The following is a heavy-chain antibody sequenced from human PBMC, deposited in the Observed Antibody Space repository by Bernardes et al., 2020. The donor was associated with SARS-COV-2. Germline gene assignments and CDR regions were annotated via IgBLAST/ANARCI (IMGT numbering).Heavy chain of an antibody. CDR1: GYTFTSYG. CDR3: VTVVGFSYGGGWFDP. J-gene: IGHJ5*02. V-gene: IGHV1-18*01. CDR2: ISADSGNT. Sequence: ASVKVSCKASGYTFTSYGISWVRQAPGQGLEWMGWISADSGNTDYAQKIQGRVTMTTDTSTSTAYMELRSLRSDDTAVFYCVTVVGFSYGGGWFDPWGQGTLVTVSS. D-gene: IGHD5-18*01.